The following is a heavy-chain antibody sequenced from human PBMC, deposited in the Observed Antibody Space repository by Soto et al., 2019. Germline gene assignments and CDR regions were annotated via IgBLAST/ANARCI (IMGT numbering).Heavy chain of an antibody. V-gene: IGHV1-8*01. CDR3: ASTHYGPSVDH. D-gene: IGHD4-17*01. Sequence: ASVKVSCKASGYTFTNFGISWVRQAPGQGLEWMGWMNPNSGNTGHAQKFQGRVTMTRNTSISAAYMELSSLRSEDTAVYYCASTHYGPSVDHWGQGTLVTVSS. CDR2: MNPNSGNT. CDR1: GYTFTNFG. J-gene: IGHJ4*02.